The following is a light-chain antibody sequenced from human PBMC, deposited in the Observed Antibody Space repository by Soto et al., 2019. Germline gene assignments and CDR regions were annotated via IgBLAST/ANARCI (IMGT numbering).Light chain of an antibody. CDR3: QTWDTGARVV. Sequence: QSVLTQSPSASASLGVSVKLTCTLSSGHSSYAIAWHQQQPEKGPRYLMKLSSDGSHSKGDGIPDRFSGSSSGAERYLTISSLQSEDEADYYCQTWDTGARVVFGGGTKVTVL. CDR1: SGHSSYA. J-gene: IGLJ2*01. CDR2: LSSDGSH. V-gene: IGLV4-69*01.